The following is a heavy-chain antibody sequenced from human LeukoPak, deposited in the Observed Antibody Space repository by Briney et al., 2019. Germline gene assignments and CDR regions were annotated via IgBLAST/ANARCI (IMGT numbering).Heavy chain of an antibody. CDR3: ARATVTTYRRRSKYYFDY. V-gene: IGHV4-34*01. D-gene: IGHD4-17*01. CDR2: INHSGST. J-gene: IGHJ4*02. Sequence: SETLSLTCAVYGGSFSGYYWSWIRQPPGKGLEWIGEINHSGSTNYNPSLKSRVTISVDTSKNQFSLKLSSVTAADTAVYHCARATVTTYRRRSKYYFDYWGQGTLVTVSS. CDR1: GGSFSGYY.